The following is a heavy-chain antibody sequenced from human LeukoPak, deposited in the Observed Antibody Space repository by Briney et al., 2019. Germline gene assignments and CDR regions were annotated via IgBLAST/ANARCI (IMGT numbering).Heavy chain of an antibody. J-gene: IGHJ4*02. V-gene: IGHV4-38-2*02. CDR1: GYSISSGYY. CDR2: IYHSGST. CDR3: VRGGTYYLPY. D-gene: IGHD1-26*01. Sequence: SETLSLTCTVSGYSISSGYYWGWIRQPPGKGLEWIGSIYHSGSTYYNPSLKSRVTISVDTSKNQLSLRLNSVTAADTAIYYCVRGGTYYLPYWGQGILVTVSS.